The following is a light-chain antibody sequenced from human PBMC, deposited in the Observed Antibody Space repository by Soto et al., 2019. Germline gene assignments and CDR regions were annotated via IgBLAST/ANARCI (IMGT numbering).Light chain of an antibody. J-gene: IGKJ2*01. CDR2: GTS. V-gene: IGKV3-20*01. CDR1: QTLRRTY. Sequence: EIVLMQSPGTLSLSPGERATLSCRASQTLRRTYIAWYQQKPGQAPRVLIYGTSKRATGIPDRFSGSGSGTDFSLTISRLEPEDFAVYYCHQYDNAPQTYGQGTKVDIK. CDR3: HQYDNAPQT.